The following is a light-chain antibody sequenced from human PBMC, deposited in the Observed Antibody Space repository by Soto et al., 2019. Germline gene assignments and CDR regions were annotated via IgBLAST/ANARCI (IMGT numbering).Light chain of an antibody. Sequence: DIRMTQSPSTLSASVGERVTITCRASQSISNWLSWYQQKPGKAPKLLLYKAASLESGVPSRFSGSGSGTEYPLTISSLHPYGVAAYYYQQYNSYWTFGQGTKVEIK. J-gene: IGKJ1*01. CDR3: QQYNSYWT. CDR1: QSISNW. CDR2: KAA. V-gene: IGKV1-5*03.